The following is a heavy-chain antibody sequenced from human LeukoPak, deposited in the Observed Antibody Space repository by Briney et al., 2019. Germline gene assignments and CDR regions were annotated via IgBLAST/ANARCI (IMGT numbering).Heavy chain of an antibody. CDR2: IYYSGST. CDR1: GGSISSHY. Sequence: PSETLSLTCTVSGGSISSHYWSWIRQPPGKGLEWIGYIYYSGSTNYNPSLKSRVTMSVDTSRNQFSLKLSSVTAADTAVYYCARGGLENGYHSNDGFDIWGQGTMVTVSS. J-gene: IGHJ3*02. CDR3: ARGGLENGYHSNDGFDI. V-gene: IGHV4-59*11. D-gene: IGHD3-22*01.